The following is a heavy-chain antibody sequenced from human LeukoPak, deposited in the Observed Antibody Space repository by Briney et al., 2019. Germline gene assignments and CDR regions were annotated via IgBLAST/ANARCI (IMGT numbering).Heavy chain of an antibody. Sequence: ASVKVSCKASGYTFTSYGISWVRQAPGQGLEWMGWISAYNGNTNYAQKLQGRVTMTTDTSTSTAYMELRSLRSDDTAVYYCARDRKNDYGSGSYYNAMGHNWFDPWGQGTLVTVSS. CDR3: ARDRKNDYGSGSYYNAMGHNWFDP. V-gene: IGHV1-18*01. J-gene: IGHJ5*02. D-gene: IGHD3-10*01. CDR1: GYTFTSYG. CDR2: ISAYNGNT.